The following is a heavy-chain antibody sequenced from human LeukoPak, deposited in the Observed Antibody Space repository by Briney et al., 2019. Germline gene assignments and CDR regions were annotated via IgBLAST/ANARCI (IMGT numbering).Heavy chain of an antibody. CDR3: ARGPKSNSYGYWILSF. CDR1: GYTFTSYG. CDR2: ISAYNGNT. D-gene: IGHD5-18*01. V-gene: IGHV1-18*01. J-gene: IGHJ4*02. Sequence: AASVKVSCKASGYTFTSYGISWVRQAPGQGLEWMGWISAYNGNTNYAQKLQGRVTMTTDTSTSTAYMELRSLRSDDTAVYYCARGPKSNSYGYWILSFWGQGTLVTVSS.